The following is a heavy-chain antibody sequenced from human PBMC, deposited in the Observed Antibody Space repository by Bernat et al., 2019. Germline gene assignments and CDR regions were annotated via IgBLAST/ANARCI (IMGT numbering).Heavy chain of an antibody. Sequence: EVQLVESGGGLVQPGGSLRLSCAASGFSSSTYWINWVRQAPGKGLVWVPHINVGASRSNYADSVKGRFTISGDSAKNTLYLQMTGLTADDTAVYYCARGNCGGDCYDWYLDLWGRGTLVTVSS. J-gene: IGHJ2*01. D-gene: IGHD2-21*01. CDR3: ARGNCGGDCYDWYLDL. CDR1: GFSSSTYW. CDR2: INVGASRS. V-gene: IGHV3-74*01.